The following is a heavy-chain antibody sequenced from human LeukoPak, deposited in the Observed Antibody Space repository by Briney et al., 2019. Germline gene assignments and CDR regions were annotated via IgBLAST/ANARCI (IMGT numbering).Heavy chain of an antibody. CDR3: ARDFAVGFLEWLGYFDY. CDR2: ISYDGSNK. D-gene: IGHD3-3*02. V-gene: IGHV3-30-3*01. Sequence: GRSLRLSCAASGFTFSSYAMHWVRQAPGKGLEWVAVISYDGSNKYYADSAKGRFTISRDNSKNTLYLQMNSLRAEDTAVYYCARDFAVGFLEWLGYFDYWGQGTLVTVSS. CDR1: GFTFSSYA. J-gene: IGHJ4*02.